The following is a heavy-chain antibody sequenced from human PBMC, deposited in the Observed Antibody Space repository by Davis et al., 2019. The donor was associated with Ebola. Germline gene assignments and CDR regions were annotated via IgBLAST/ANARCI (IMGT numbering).Heavy chain of an antibody. Sequence: LSLTCSVSGASISSYYWSWIRQTPGKGLEWVSYISWSGSTIYYADSVKGRFTISRDNAKNSLYLQMNSLRAEDTAVYYCARERVTIAPEYFQHWGQGTLVTVSS. J-gene: IGHJ1*01. CDR2: ISWSGSTI. D-gene: IGHD6-13*01. V-gene: IGHV3-11*04. CDR1: GASISSYY. CDR3: ARERVTIAPEYFQH.